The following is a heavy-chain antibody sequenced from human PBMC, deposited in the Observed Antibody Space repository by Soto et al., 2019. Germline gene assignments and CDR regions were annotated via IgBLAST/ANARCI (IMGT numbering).Heavy chain of an antibody. CDR2: ISLSSSTI. Sequence: EVQLVESGGGLVQPGGSLRLSCAASGFTFSSYNMNWVRQAPGKGLEWISDISLSSSTIFYADSVKGRFTISRDNAKNSLYLQRNSLRAEDTAVYYRARDSRNYYYYMDVWGKGTTVTVSS. CDR3: ARDSRNYYYYMDV. CDR1: GFTFSSYN. J-gene: IGHJ6*03. V-gene: IGHV3-48*01.